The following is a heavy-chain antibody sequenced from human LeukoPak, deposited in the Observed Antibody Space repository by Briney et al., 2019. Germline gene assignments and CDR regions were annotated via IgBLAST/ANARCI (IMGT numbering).Heavy chain of an antibody. Sequence: GESLKISCKGSGYSFSTYWIAWVRQVSGKGLEWMGTIYPGDSKIRYSPSFQGQVTISADKSISTAYLQWSSLKASDTAMYYCASSSAVVGILNWLDLWGQGTLVTVSS. CDR2: IYPGDSKI. CDR1: GYSFSTYW. V-gene: IGHV5-51*01. D-gene: IGHD6-19*01. CDR3: ASSSAVVGILNWLDL. J-gene: IGHJ5*02.